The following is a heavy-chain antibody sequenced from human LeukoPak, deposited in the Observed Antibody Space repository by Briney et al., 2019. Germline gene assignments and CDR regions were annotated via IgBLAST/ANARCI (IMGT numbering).Heavy chain of an antibody. V-gene: IGHV4-34*01. CDR2: INHSGST. J-gene: IGHJ5*02. CDR3: ARDANSSGWPTNWFDP. CDR1: GGSFSGYY. Sequence: SETLSLTCAVYGGSFSGYYWSWIRQPPGKGLEWIGEINHSGSTNYNPSLKSRVTISVDTSKNQFSLKLSSVTAADTAVYCCARDANSSGWPTNWFDPWGQGTLVTVSS. D-gene: IGHD6-19*01.